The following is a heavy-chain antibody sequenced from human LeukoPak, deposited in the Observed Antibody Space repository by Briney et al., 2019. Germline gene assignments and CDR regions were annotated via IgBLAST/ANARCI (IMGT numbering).Heavy chain of an antibody. Sequence: SETLSLTCTVSGGSISYYYWSWIRQPPGKGLEWIGYIYYSGSTTYNPSLKSRVTISVDTSKNQLSLRLTSVTAADTAMYYCAKNKSWNYDSFDIWGQGTIVTVSS. D-gene: IGHD1-7*01. J-gene: IGHJ3*02. CDR1: GGSISYYY. V-gene: IGHV4-59*01. CDR2: IYYSGST. CDR3: AKNKSWNYDSFDI.